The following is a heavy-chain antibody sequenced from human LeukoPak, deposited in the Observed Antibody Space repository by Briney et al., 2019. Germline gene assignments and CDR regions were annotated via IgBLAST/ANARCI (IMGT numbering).Heavy chain of an antibody. CDR3: ARQFRRRYYYDSSGYNDY. J-gene: IGHJ4*02. V-gene: IGHV4-39*01. CDR2: INHSGST. D-gene: IGHD3-22*01. Sequence: SETLSLTCTVSGGSIGSSSYYWGWIRQPPGKGLEWIGEINHSGSTNYNPSLKSRVTISVDTSKNQFSLKLSSVTAADTAVYYCARQFRRRYYYDSSGYNDYWGQGTLVTVSS. CDR1: GGSIGSSSYY.